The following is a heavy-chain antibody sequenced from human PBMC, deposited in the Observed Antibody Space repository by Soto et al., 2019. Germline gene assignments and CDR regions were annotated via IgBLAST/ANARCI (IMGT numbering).Heavy chain of an antibody. V-gene: IGHV4-31*03. D-gene: IGHD3-16*01. Sequence: SDTLSLTSTISGGAIRTGAYYWRWIRHPPGNGLELIWFIYYSGSTYYNPSLKSRVTISVDTSKNQFSLKLSSVTAADTAVYYCARDLKGETTFVYYYYYIDVWGEGTTVT. CDR1: GGAIRTGAYY. J-gene: IGHJ6*03. CDR2: IYYSGST. CDR3: ARDLKGETTFVYYYYYIDV.